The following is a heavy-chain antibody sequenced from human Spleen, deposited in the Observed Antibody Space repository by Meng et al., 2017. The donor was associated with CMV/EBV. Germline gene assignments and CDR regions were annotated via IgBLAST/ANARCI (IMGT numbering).Heavy chain of an antibody. CDR2: INPKSGGT. Sequence: ASVKVSCKASGYTFSGYYMHWVRQAPGQGLEWMGWINPKSGGTKYAQKFQGRLTVTRDTSISTGYMELSSLGSDDTAVYYCARDNDWGPDYWGQGTLVTVSS. CDR1: GYTFSGYY. V-gene: IGHV1-2*02. J-gene: IGHJ4*02. CDR3: ARDNDWGPDY. D-gene: IGHD7-27*01.